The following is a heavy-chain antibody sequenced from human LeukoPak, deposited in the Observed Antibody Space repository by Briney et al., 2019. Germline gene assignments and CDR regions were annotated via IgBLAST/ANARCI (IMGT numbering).Heavy chain of an antibody. Sequence: PSETLSLTCAVYGGSFSGYYWSWIRQPPGKGLEWVASISYSGRTYYKPSLKSRVTISVDTSKNQFSLKLSSVTAADTAVYYCASGSGSYYGWGQGTLVTVSS. CDR1: GGSFSGYY. J-gene: IGHJ4*02. V-gene: IGHV4-34*01. CDR2: ISYSGRT. D-gene: IGHD1-26*01. CDR3: ASGSGSYYG.